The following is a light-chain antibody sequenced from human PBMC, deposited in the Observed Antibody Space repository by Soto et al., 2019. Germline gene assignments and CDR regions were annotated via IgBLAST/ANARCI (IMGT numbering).Light chain of an antibody. CDR3: LQVRSVTRT. J-gene: IGKJ1*01. V-gene: IGKV1-5*03. Sequence: IQMTQCPSMLSASAGDSVTITCRASQRLXSWLVWYQRKPGKAPNVLXLKASHLERGGPSRLSGSGSETEFILRINSLHPKYIANYYYLQVRSVTRTFGQGTKVDIK. CDR2: KAS. CDR1: QRLXSW.